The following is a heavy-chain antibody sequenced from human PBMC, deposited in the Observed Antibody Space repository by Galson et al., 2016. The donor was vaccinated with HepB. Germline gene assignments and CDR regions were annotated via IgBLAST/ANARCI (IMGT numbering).Heavy chain of an antibody. D-gene: IGHD3-10*02. Sequence: SLRLSCAASGFRFSSFDMHWVRQPAGEGLEWVSAVESGGDTFYQDSVKGRFTTSRENAKNSFYLEMNNLRVGDTALYYCAREVDDRLGAGWYFDLWGRGTATEETYKNCVYLERDSLMFGGMDLVICAREVDDIVWAGWYFDLWGHGTLVVVSS. CDR3: AREVDDRLGAGWYFDLWGRGTATEETYKNCVYLERDSLMFGGMDLVICAREVDDIVWAGWYFDL. CDR1: GFRFSSFD. J-gene: IGHJ2*01. CDR2: VESGGDT. V-gene: IGHV3-13*01.